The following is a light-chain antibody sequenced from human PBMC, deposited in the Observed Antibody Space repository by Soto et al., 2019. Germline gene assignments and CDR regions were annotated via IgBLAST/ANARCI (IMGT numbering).Light chain of an antibody. CDR2: EDD. CDR1: GGSIATNY. V-gene: IGLV6-57*02. Sequence: NFMLTQPHSVSASPGKTVTISCTGSGGSIATNYVQWHQQRLGSAPTTVIYEDDKRPSGVPDRFSGSIDRSSNSASLIISGLKTEDEADYYCQSHDSTNVVFGRGTKLTVL. CDR3: QSHDSTNVV. J-gene: IGLJ2*01.